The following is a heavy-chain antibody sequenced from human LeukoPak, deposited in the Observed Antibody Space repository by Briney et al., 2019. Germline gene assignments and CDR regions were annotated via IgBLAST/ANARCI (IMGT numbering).Heavy chain of an antibody. V-gene: IGHV4-39*01. CDR3: ARTAVLWFGELLDPSSGYYYYMDV. J-gene: IGHJ6*03. Sequence: SETMSLTCTVSGGTISSSSYYWRWIRQPPGKGLEWIGSIYYSGSTYYNPSLKSRVTISVDTSKNQFSLKLSSVTAADTAVYYCARTAVLWFGELLDPSSGYYYYMDVWGKGTTVTISS. D-gene: IGHD3-10*01. CDR1: GGTISSSSYY. CDR2: IYYSGST.